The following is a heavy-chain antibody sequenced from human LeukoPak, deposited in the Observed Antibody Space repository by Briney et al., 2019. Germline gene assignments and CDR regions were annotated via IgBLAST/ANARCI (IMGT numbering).Heavy chain of an antibody. CDR3: AKDRLRHRPYYYDSGGYGD. Sequence: GRSLRLSCAASGFTFDDYAMHWVRQAPGKGLEWVSGISWNSGSIGYADSVKGRFTISRDNAKNSLYLQMNSLRAEDTALYYCAKDRLRHRPYYYDSGGYGDWDQGTLVTVPS. V-gene: IGHV3-9*01. CDR2: ISWNSGSI. CDR1: GFTFDDYA. D-gene: IGHD3-22*01. J-gene: IGHJ4*02.